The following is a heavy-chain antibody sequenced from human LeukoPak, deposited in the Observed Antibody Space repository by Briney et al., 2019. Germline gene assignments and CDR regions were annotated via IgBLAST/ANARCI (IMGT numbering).Heavy chain of an antibody. CDR1: GFTFSSYA. V-gene: IGHV3-30-3*01. CDR2: ISYDGSNK. Sequence: GRSLRLSCAASGFTFSSYAMHWVRQAPGKGLEWLAVISYDGSNKYYADSVKGRFTISRDNSQNTLYLQMNSLRADDTAVYYSAKGISNWGNLDYWGQGTLVTVSS. CDR3: AKGISNWGNLDY. D-gene: IGHD7-27*01. J-gene: IGHJ4*02.